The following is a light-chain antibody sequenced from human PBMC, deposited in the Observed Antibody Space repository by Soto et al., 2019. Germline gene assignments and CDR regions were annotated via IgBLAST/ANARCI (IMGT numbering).Light chain of an antibody. J-gene: IGLJ3*02. CDR1: NIGSKN. Sequence: SYELTQPPSVSVAPGQTAKITCGGNNIGSKNVHWYQQKPGQAPVLVVYDDSDRPSGITERFSGSNSGNTATLTISRVEAGDEADFYCRVWDSSRDQGVFGGGTKLTVL. CDR2: DDS. CDR3: RVWDSSRDQGV. V-gene: IGLV3-21*02.